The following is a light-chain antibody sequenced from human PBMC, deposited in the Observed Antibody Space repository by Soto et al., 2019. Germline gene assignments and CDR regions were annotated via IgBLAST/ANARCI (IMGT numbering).Light chain of an antibody. CDR1: SSNIGAGYA. J-gene: IGLJ1*01. V-gene: IGLV1-40*01. CDR2: VDT. Sequence: HSVLTQPPSVSAAPGQRVTISCTGSSSNIGAGYAVHWYQHLPGTAPKLLIYVDTNRASGAPDRFSGSKSGTSASLAITGLQAEDEADYYCQSYDISLSGYVLGTGTKVTVL. CDR3: QSYDISLSGYV.